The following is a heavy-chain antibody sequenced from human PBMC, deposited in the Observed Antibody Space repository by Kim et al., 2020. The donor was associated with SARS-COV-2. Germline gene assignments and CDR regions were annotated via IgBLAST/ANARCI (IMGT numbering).Heavy chain of an antibody. CDR1: GYTFTSYG. D-gene: IGHD3-22*01. CDR2: ISAYNGNT. CDR3: ARDRAESIGYSPADAFDI. Sequence: ASVKVSCKASGYTFTSYGISWVRQAPGQGLEWMGWISAYNGNTNYAQKLQGRVTMTTDTSTSTAYMELRSLRSDDTAVYYCARDRAESIGYSPADAFDIWGQGTMVTVSS. V-gene: IGHV1-18*01. J-gene: IGHJ3*02.